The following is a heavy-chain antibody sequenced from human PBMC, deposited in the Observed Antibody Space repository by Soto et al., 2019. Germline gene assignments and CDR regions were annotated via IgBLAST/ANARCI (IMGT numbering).Heavy chain of an antibody. CDR1: GYSFNNYW. J-gene: IGHJ6*02. CDR2: IYPGDSDT. D-gene: IGHD3-16*01. CDR3: ARVGGGQVLDV. V-gene: IGHV5-51*01. Sequence: GESLKISCKASGYSFNNYWIGWVRQMPGKGPAWMGIIYPGDSDTKYSPSFQGQVTISADTSISTAYLQWSSLKASDTAMYFCARVGGGQVLDVWGQGTTVTVSS.